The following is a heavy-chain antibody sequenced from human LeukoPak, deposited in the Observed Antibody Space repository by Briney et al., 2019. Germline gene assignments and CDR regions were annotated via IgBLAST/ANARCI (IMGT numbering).Heavy chain of an antibody. CDR3: AGVIGVVVPAAISPPINYYYGMDV. D-gene: IGHD2-2*01. Sequence: KPSETLSLTCTVSGGSISSYYWSWVRQPPGKGLEWIGYIYCSGGTNYNPSLKSRVTISVDTSKNQFSLKLSSVTAADPAVYYCAGVIGVVVPAAISPPINYYYGMDVWGQGTTVTVSS. V-gene: IGHV4-59*01. CDR1: GGSISSYY. J-gene: IGHJ6*02. CDR2: IYCSGGT.